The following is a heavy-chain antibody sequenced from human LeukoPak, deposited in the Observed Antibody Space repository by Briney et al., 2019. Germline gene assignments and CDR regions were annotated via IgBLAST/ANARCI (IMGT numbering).Heavy chain of an antibody. CDR2: ISFHGTDT. Sequence: GGSLRLSCAASGFTFISYAIHWVRQAPGKGLEWVAVISFHGTDTFYADSVKGRFTISRDNSKNTLYLQMNSLRAEDTAVYYCAKVGHCSGGSCYLYYFDYWGQGTLVTVSS. CDR1: GFTFISYA. V-gene: IGHV3-30*04. CDR3: AKVGHCSGGSCYLYYFDY. J-gene: IGHJ4*02. D-gene: IGHD2-15*01.